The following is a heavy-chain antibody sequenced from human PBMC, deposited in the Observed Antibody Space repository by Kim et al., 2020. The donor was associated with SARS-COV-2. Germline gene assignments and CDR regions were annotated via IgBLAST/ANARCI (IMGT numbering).Heavy chain of an antibody. V-gene: IGHV1-18*01. CDR3: AREGSYFDSSGYLNPNYYYYYMDV. CDR2: ISAYNGNT. CDR1: GYTFTSYG. D-gene: IGHD3-22*01. J-gene: IGHJ6*03. Sequence: ASVKVSCKASGYTFTSYGISWVRQAPGQGLEWMGWISAYNGNTNYAQKLQGRVTMTTDTSTSTAYMELRSLRSDDTAVYYCAREGSYFDSSGYLNPNYYYYYMDVWGKGTTVTVSS.